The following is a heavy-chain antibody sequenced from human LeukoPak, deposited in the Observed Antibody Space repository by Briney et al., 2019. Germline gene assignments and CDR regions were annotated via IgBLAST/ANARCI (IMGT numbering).Heavy chain of an antibody. CDR3: ARDHSNDGWLDP. CDR2: IYHSGST. J-gene: IGHJ5*02. CDR1: GYSINSGYY. D-gene: IGHD1-1*01. Sequence: PSETLSLTCTVSGYSINSGYYWGWIRQPPGKGLEWIGSIYHSGSTYFNPSLKSRLTMSVDMSKNQFSLRLSSVTAADTAVYYCARDHSNDGWLDPWGQGTLVTVSS. V-gene: IGHV4-38-2*02.